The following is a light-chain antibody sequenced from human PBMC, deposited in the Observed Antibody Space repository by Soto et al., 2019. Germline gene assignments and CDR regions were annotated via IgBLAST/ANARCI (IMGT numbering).Light chain of an antibody. J-gene: IGKJ1*01. V-gene: IGKV3-11*01. CDR3: QQRQYWPPIT. CDR1: QSVSSY. CDR2: DAS. Sequence: VLTQSPATLSLSPGERATLSCRVSQSVSSYLAWYQQKPGQAPRLLIYDASNRATGIPARFSGSGSGTDFTFTISSLEPEDFAIYYCQQRQYWPPITFGQGTKVDIK.